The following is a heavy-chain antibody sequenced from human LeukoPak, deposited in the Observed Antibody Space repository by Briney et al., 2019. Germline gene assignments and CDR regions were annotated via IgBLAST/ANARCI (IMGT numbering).Heavy chain of an antibody. D-gene: IGHD1-26*01. CDR3: AADSPLVGATTQHPKGYYYYYYMDV. Sequence: SVKVSCKASGFTFTSSIIQWVRQARGQRLEWIGLIVVGSGNTNYAQKFQERVTITRDMSTSTAYMELSSLRSEDTAVYYCAADSPLVGATTQHPKGYYYYYYMDVWGKGTTVTVSS. V-gene: IGHV1-58*02. CDR2: IVVGSGNT. J-gene: IGHJ6*03. CDR1: GFTFTSSI.